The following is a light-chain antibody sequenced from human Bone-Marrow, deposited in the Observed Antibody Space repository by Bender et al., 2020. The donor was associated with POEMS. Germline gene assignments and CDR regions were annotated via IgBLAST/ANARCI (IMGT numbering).Light chain of an antibody. J-gene: IGLJ3*02. CDR2: DDS. CDR3: STWDDRLNAWL. Sequence: VLTQPPSVSVTPGQTARIACGGNNIGSKSVHWYQQKPGQAPVLVVYDDSDRPSGIPERFSGSNSGNTATLTISGLQSEDAADYYCSTWDDRLNAWLFGGGTKLTVL. CDR1: NIGSKS. V-gene: IGLV3-21*02.